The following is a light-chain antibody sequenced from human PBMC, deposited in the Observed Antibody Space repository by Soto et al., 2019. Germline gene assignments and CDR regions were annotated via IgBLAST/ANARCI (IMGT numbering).Light chain of an antibody. V-gene: IGLV1-40*01. Sequence: QFVLTQPPSVYGAPGQRVTISCTWSSYNIGAGYDVHWYQQLPGTAPKLLIYGNSNRPSGVPDRFSGSKSGTSASLAITGLQAEDEADYYCQSHDSSLSGLVFGGGTKLTV. CDR3: QSHDSSLSGLV. J-gene: IGLJ3*02. CDR1: SYNIGAGYD. CDR2: GNS.